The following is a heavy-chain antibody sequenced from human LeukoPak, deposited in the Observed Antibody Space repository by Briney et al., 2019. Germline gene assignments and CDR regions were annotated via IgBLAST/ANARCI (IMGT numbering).Heavy chain of an antibody. V-gene: IGHV3-30*04. D-gene: IGHD5-24*01. J-gene: IGHJ4*02. CDR3: ARGRDGYNRHSDY. Sequence: GGSVTLFCAPSGFIVSIYVTHWVRQAPGKGREWVASMLHDGRNAYFADSVRGRFSISSDNSKNTLYVQMNSLRVEDTAVYYCARGRDGYNRHSDYWGQGTLVTVSS. CDR2: MLHDGRNA. CDR1: GFIVSIYV.